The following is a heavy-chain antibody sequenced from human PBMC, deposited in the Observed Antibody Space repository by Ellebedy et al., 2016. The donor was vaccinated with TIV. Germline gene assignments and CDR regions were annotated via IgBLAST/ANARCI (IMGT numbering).Heavy chain of an antibody. CDR3: ASVPSAGADF. D-gene: IGHD1-14*01. V-gene: IGHV1-46*04. CDR2: LDPRLGST. CDR1: GYTFTKYY. Sequence: ASVKVSCKASGYTFTKYYFHWIRQAPGQGLEWMGVLDPRLGSTVYAEKLQGRISMTRDTSTRTVYLELRSLRPEDAAMYYCASVPSAGADFWGQGTLVTISS. J-gene: IGHJ4*02.